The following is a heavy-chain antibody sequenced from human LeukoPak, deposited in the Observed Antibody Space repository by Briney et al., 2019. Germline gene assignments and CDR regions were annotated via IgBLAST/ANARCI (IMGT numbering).Heavy chain of an antibody. D-gene: IGHD3-10*01. CDR1: GFTFSTFG. Sequence: GGSLRLSCAASGFTFSTFGMHWVRQAPGKGLGWVAVISYDGSNKYYADSVKGRFTISRDNSKNTLFLQMNSLRAEDTAVYYCARGTYGSGSFVYYYYGLDVWGQGTTVIVSS. J-gene: IGHJ6*02. CDR3: ARGTYGSGSFVYYYYGLDV. CDR2: ISYDGSNK. V-gene: IGHV3-30*03.